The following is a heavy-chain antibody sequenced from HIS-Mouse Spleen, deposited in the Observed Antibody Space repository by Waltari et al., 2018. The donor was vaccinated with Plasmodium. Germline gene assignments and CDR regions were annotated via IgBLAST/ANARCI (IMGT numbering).Heavy chain of an antibody. D-gene: IGHD6-13*01. V-gene: IGHV1-2*02. Sequence: QVQLVQSGAEVKKPGASVKVSCKASGYTFTGYYMHWVRQAPGQGLEWMGWINPNSGGTNYAQKVQGRFTMTRDTSISTAYMELSRLRSDDTAVYYCARVLGYKAAAGTFVEYFQHWGQGTLVTVSS. CDR3: ARVLGYKAAAGTFVEYFQH. CDR2: INPNSGGT. J-gene: IGHJ1*01. CDR1: GYTFTGYY.